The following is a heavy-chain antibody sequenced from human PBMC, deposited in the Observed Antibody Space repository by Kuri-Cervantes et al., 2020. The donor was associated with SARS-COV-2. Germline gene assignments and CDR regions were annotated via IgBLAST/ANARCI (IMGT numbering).Heavy chain of an antibody. CDR2: IWYDGSNK. D-gene: IGHD1-26*01. V-gene: IGHV3-33*01. J-gene: IGHJ6*03. Sequence: GESLKISCAASGFTFSSYGMHWVRQAPGKGLEWVAVIWYDGSNKYYADSVKGRFTISRDNARNSLFLQMNSLRAEDTAVYHCARGGGTYWNYYYMDVWGKGTTVTVSS. CDR1: GFTFSSYG. CDR3: ARGGGTYWNYYYMDV.